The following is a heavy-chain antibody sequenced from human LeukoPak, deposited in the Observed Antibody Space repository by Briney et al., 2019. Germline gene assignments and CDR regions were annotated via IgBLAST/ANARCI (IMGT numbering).Heavy chain of an antibody. V-gene: IGHV4-34*01. CDR1: GGSFSGYY. CDR2: INHSGST. D-gene: IGHD3-22*01. J-gene: IGHJ4*02. CDR3: ARRGDYYDSSGYYRD. Sequence: SETLSLTCAVYGGSFSGYYWSWLRQPPGKGLEWIGEINHSGSTNYNPSLKSRVTISVDTSKNQFSLKLSSVTAADTAVYYCARRGDYYDSSGYYRDWGQGTLVTVSS.